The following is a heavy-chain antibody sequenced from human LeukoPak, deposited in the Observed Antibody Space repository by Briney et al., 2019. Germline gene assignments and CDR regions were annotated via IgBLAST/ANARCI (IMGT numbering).Heavy chain of an antibody. V-gene: IGHV1-18*01. D-gene: IGHD6-13*01. CDR2: ISAYNGNT. Sequence: ASMKVSCRTSGYTFTSYGISWVRQAPGQGLEWMGWISAYNGNTNYAQKLQGRVTMTTDTSTSTAYMELRSLRSDDTAVYYCARVGPVGYSSSWYYYYGMDVWGQGTTVTVSS. CDR1: GYTFTSYG. CDR3: ARVGPVGYSSSWYYYYGMDV. J-gene: IGHJ6*02.